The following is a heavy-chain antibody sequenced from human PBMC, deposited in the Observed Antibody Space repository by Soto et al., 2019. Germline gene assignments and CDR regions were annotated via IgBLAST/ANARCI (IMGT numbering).Heavy chain of an antibody. D-gene: IGHD6-13*01. J-gene: IGHJ3*02. Sequence: PGGSLRLSCAASGFTFSSYGMHWVRQAPGKGLEWVAVIWNDGSNKYYADSVKGRFTISRDNAKNTLYLQMNSLRAEDTAVYYCARVAGAAAGNDAFDIWGQGTMVTVSS. CDR3: ARVAGAAAGNDAFDI. V-gene: IGHV3-33*01. CDR1: GFTFSSYG. CDR2: IWNDGSNK.